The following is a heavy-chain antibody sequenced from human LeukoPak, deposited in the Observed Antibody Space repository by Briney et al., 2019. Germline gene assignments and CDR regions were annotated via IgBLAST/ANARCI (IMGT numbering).Heavy chain of an antibody. Sequence: SCKASGYTFTSYAMHWVRQAPGKGLEWVAVISYDGSNKYYADSVKGRFTISRDNSKNTLYLQMNSLRAEDTAVYYCARSGLRLIHFDYWGQGTLVTVSS. V-gene: IGHV3-30-3*01. CDR3: ARSGLRLIHFDY. CDR1: GYTFTSYA. D-gene: IGHD4-17*01. CDR2: ISYDGSNK. J-gene: IGHJ4*02.